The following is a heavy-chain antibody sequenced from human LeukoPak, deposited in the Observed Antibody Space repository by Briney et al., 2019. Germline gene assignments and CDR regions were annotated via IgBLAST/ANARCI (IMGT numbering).Heavy chain of an antibody. CDR2: INPSGGST. CDR1: GYTFTSYY. CDR3: ARGLYYYDSSVGAFDI. Sequence: ASVKVSCKASGYTFTSYYMHWVRQAPGQGLEWMGIINPSGGSTGYAQKFQGRVTMTRDTSTSTVYMELSSLRSEDTAVYYCARGLYYYDSSVGAFDIWGQGTMVTVSS. V-gene: IGHV1-46*01. D-gene: IGHD3-22*01. J-gene: IGHJ3*02.